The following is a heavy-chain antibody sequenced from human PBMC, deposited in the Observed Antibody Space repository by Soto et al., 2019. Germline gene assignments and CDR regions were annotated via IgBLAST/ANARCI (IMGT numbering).Heavy chain of an antibody. CDR3: TTDRGDGYNYCYFDY. Sequence: EVQLVESGGGLVKPGGSLRLSCAASGFTFSNAWMSWVRQAPGKGLEWVGRIKSKTDGGTTDYAAPVKGRFTISRDDSKNTLYLQMNSLKTEDTAVYYCTTDRGDGYNYCYFDYWGQGTLVTVSS. CDR1: GFTFSNAW. D-gene: IGHD5-12*01. V-gene: IGHV3-15*01. CDR2: IKSKTDGGTT. J-gene: IGHJ4*02.